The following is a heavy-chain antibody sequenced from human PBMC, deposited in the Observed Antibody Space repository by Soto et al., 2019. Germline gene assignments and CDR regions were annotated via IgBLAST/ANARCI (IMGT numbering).Heavy chain of an antibody. Sequence: RASVKVSCKTSGDSFNDYYIHWVRQAPGQGLEWMGWINPNGGGTKYAQKFQGRVTVTRDTSIRTVYMELSSLRSGDTAVYYCARESGGATATLDYYYFYMDVWGKGTTVTVSS. CDR1: GDSFNDYY. CDR3: ARESGGATATLDYYYFYMDV. J-gene: IGHJ6*03. V-gene: IGHV1-2*02. CDR2: INPNGGGT. D-gene: IGHD5-12*01.